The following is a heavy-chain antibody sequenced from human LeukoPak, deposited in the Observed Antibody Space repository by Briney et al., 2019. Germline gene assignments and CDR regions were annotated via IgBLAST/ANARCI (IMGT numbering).Heavy chain of an antibody. V-gene: IGHV1-3*04. D-gene: IGHD3-10*01. CDR3: ARGLVVRGVNGVTFDY. Sequence: ASVKVSCKASGYTFTTYAMHWVRQAPGQRPEWMGWINTGNGNTKYSQKFQGRVTNTRDTSASTAYMELSSLRSEDTAVYYCARGLVVRGVNGVTFDYWGQGTQVTVSS. CDR1: GYTFTTYA. CDR2: INTGNGNT. J-gene: IGHJ4*02.